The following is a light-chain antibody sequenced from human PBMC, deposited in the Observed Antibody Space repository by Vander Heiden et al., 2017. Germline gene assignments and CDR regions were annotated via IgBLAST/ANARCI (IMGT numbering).Light chain of an antibody. Sequence: DIQMTQSPSSLSASVGDRVTITCQASQDISNYLNWYQQKPGKAPKLLIYDASKLETGVPSRFSGSVSGTDFTFTISSLQPEDIATYYCQQYDNLPRTFGQGTKLEIK. J-gene: IGKJ2*01. CDR3: QQYDNLPRT. CDR2: DAS. V-gene: IGKV1-33*01. CDR1: QDISNY.